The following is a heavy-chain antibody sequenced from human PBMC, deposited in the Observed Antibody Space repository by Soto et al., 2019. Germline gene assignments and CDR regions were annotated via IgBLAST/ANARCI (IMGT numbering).Heavy chain of an antibody. J-gene: IGHJ6*02. CDR2: INGANGNT. CDR3: ANGYHFGMXF. Sequence: GASVKVSCKAAGYMFTSYAMHCVRHAPGQRNEWMGWINGANGNTKYSQNFQGRVTITRDTSASTAYMELSGLRSEDTPVYYCANGYHFGMXFWGQGTTVPVSS. CDR1: GYMFTSYA. D-gene: IGHD4-17*01. V-gene: IGHV1-3*01.